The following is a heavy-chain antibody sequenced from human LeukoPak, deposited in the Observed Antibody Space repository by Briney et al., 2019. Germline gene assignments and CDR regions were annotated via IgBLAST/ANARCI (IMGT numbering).Heavy chain of an antibody. CDR1: GGSISSSSYY. V-gene: IGHV4-39*07. D-gene: IGHD2-2*01. J-gene: IGHJ4*02. CDR2: IYYSGST. Sequence: SETLSLTCTVSGGSISSSSYYWGWIRQPPGKGLEWIGSIYYSGSTYYNPSLKSRVTISVDTSKNQFSLKLSSVTAADTAVYYCARAIVVVPAANLKHFDYWGQGTLVTVSS. CDR3: ARAIVVVPAANLKHFDY.